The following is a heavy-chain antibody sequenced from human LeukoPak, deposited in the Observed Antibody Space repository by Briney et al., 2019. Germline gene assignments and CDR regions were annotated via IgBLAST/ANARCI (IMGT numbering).Heavy chain of an antibody. CDR3: ARDGIMTYAFDI. CDR1: GFTFSSYW. V-gene: IGHV3-7*01. D-gene: IGHD1-1*01. Sequence: GGSLRLSCSASGFTFSSYWMSWVRQAPGKGLEWMANIKQDGSVQNYVDSVKGRFTISRDNAKDSLFLQLNNLRAEDTAVYFCARDGIMTYAFDIWGQGTKVTVSS. CDR2: IKQDGSVQ. J-gene: IGHJ3*02.